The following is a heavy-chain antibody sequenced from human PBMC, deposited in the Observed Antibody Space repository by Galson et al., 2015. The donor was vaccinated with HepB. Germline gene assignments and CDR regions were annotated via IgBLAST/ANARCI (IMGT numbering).Heavy chain of an antibody. CDR1: GFTFSSYS. J-gene: IGHJ4*02. D-gene: IGHD2-21*02. CDR3: AKIGRYGGDPPSGG. V-gene: IGHV3-23*01. CDR2: ISDNGYTI. Sequence: SLRLSCAASGFTFSSYSMTWVRQAPGKGLAWVSSISDNGYTIYYADSVKGRFTISRDNSKNTLYLQMNSLRVDDTAIYYCAKIGRYGGDPPSGGWGQGTLVTVSS.